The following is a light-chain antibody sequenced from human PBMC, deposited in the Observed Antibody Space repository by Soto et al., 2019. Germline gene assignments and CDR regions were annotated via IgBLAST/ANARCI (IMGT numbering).Light chain of an antibody. Sequence: DIQMTQSPSTLPASVGDRVTITCRASQPISSWLAWYHQKPGKAPKLLIYAASTLQSGVPSRFSGSGSGTDFTLTISCLQSEDFATYYCQQYYSYPFTFGPGTKVDIK. V-gene: IGKV1-5*01. CDR1: QPISSW. J-gene: IGKJ3*01. CDR3: QQYYSYPFT. CDR2: AAS.